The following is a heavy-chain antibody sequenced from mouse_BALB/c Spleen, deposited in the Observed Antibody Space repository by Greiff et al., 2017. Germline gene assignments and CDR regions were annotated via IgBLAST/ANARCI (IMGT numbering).Heavy chain of an antibody. Sequence: EVMLVESGGGLVQPGGSLKLSCAASGFTFSSYGMSWVRQTPDKRLELVATINSNGGSTYYPDSVKGRFTISRDNAKNTLYLQMSSLKSEDTAMYYCARDPPYYGSPWGQGTLVTVSA. CDR2: INSNGGST. J-gene: IGHJ3*01. V-gene: IGHV5-6-3*01. D-gene: IGHD1-1*01. CDR1: GFTFSSYG. CDR3: ARDPPYYGSP.